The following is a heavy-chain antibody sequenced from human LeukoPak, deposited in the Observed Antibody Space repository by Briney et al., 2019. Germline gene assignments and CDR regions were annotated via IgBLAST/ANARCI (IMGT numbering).Heavy chain of an antibody. V-gene: IGHV4-30-2*01. CDR3: AGGAAAGDFDY. CDR2: IYHSGST. D-gene: IGHD6-13*01. Sequence: SETLSLTCTVSGVSISSGGYYWSWIRQPPGKGLEWIGYIYHSGSTYYNPSLKSRVTISVDRSKNQFSLKLSSVTAADTAVYYCAGGAAAGDFDYWGQGTLVTVSS. J-gene: IGHJ4*02. CDR1: GVSISSGGYY.